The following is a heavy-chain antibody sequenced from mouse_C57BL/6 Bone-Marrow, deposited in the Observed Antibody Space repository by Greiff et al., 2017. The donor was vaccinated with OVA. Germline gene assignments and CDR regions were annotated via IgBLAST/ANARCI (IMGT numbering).Heavy chain of an antibody. CDR2: ISSGSSTI. D-gene: IGHD2-12*01. V-gene: IGHV5-17*01. Sequence: VQLKESGGGLVKPGGSLKLSCAASGFTFSDYGMHWVRQAPEKGLEWVAYISSGSSTIYYADTVKGRFTISRDNAKNPLCLQMSSLRAEDTAIYYCEGNYTSCEGWGKGTTLTVSS. J-gene: IGHJ2*01. CDR1: GFTFSDYG. CDR3: EGNYTSCEG.